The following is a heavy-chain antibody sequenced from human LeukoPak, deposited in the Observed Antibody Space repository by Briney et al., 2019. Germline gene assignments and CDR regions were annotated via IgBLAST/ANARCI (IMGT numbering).Heavy chain of an antibody. CDR1: GFTFSSFA. Sequence: PGGSLRLSCSASGFTFSSFAMHWVRQAPGKGLECVSAISSNGGSTFYADSMKGRFAISRDNYKNTLYLQMSSLRAEDTAVYYCVKAELTEYYYDSSGYISPYFELWGRGTLVTVSS. V-gene: IGHV3-64D*09. J-gene: IGHJ4*02. CDR3: VKAELTEYYYDSSGYISPYFEL. CDR2: ISSNGGST. D-gene: IGHD3-22*01.